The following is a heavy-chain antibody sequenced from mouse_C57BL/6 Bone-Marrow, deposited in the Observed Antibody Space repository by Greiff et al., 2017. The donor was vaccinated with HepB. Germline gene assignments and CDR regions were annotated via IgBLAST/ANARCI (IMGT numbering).Heavy chain of an antibody. CDR2: IDPENGDT. Sequence: VQLKESGAELVRPGASVKLSCTASGFNIKDDYMHWVKQRPEQGLEWIGWIDPENGDTEYASKFQGKATITADTSSNTAYLQLSSLTSEDTAVYYCTTGGYSNYIDYWGQGTTLTVSS. CDR3: TTGGYSNYIDY. V-gene: IGHV14-4*01. CDR1: GFNIKDDY. D-gene: IGHD2-5*01. J-gene: IGHJ2*01.